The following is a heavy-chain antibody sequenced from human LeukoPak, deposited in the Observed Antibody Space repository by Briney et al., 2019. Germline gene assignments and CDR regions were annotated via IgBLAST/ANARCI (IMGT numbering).Heavy chain of an antibody. CDR3: ARDGYSSSWNGLNWFDP. Sequence: GGSLRLSCAASGFTFSRYWMSWVRQAPGKGLEWVANIKEDGTVKYYVESVKGRFTISRDNAKNSLYLQMNSLRAEDTAVYYCARDGYSSSWNGLNWFDPWGQGTLVTVSS. J-gene: IGHJ5*02. CDR1: GFTFSRYW. V-gene: IGHV3-7*01. D-gene: IGHD6-13*01. CDR2: IKEDGTVK.